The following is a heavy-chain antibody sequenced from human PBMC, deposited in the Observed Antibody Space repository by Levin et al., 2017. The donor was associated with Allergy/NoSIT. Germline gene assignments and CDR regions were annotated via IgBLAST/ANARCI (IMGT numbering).Heavy chain of an antibody. CDR3: ARGRGILTGYYIPFFDY. D-gene: IGHD3-9*01. CDR1: GGSFSGYY. J-gene: IGHJ4*02. Sequence: SSETLSLTCAVYGGSFSGYYWSWIRQPPGKGLEWIGEINHSGSTNYNPSLKSRVTISVDTSKNQFSLKLSSVTAADTAVYYCARGRGILTGYYIPFFDYWGQGTLVTVSS. CDR2: INHSGST. V-gene: IGHV4-34*01.